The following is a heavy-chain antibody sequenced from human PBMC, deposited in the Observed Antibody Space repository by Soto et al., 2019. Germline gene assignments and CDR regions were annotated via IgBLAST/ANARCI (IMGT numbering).Heavy chain of an antibody. CDR1: GGTFSSYA. D-gene: IGHD5-12*01. CDR3: ARVSVEMATPVGFDY. Sequence: QVQLVQSGAEVKKPGSSVKVSCKASGGTFSSYAISWVRQAPGQGLEWMGGIIPIFGTANYAQKFQGRVRIXXDXSXXTAYMELSSLRSEDTAVYYCARVSVEMATPVGFDYWGQGTLVTVSS. V-gene: IGHV1-69*12. J-gene: IGHJ4*02. CDR2: IIPIFGTA.